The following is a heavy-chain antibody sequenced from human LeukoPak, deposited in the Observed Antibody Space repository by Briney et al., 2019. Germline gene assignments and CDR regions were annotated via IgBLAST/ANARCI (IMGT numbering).Heavy chain of an antibody. Sequence: GGSLRLSCAASGFTFSSYGMHWVRQAPGKGLEWVAFIRYDGSNKYYADSVKGRFTISRDNSKNTLYLQMNSLRAEDTAVYYCAKDSHYGSGHYYYMDVWGKGTTVTISS. CDR2: IRYDGSNK. D-gene: IGHD3-10*01. J-gene: IGHJ6*03. V-gene: IGHV3-30*02. CDR3: AKDSHYGSGHYYYMDV. CDR1: GFTFSSYG.